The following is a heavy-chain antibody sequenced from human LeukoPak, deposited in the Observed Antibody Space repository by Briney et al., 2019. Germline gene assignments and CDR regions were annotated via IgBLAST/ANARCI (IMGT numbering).Heavy chain of an antibody. CDR1: GYTFINYG. Sequence: ASVKVSCKASGYTFINYGISWVRQAPEQGLEWMGWISGYDGNTNYAQEVQGRANMTTDTSSRTAYMGLRSLSSGDTAVYYCARAGGNSDYYYMDVWGRGSTVTVSS. D-gene: IGHD4-23*01. V-gene: IGHV1-18*01. CDR3: ARAGGNSDYYYMDV. CDR2: ISGYDGNT. J-gene: IGHJ6*03.